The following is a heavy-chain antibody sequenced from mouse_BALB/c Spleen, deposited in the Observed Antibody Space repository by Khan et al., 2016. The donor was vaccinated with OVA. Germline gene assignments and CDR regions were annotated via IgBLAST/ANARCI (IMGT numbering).Heavy chain of an antibody. CDR3: ARRGLRWDFDY. J-gene: IGHJ2*01. D-gene: IGHD1-1*01. Sequence: QVQLKQSGAELAKPGASVKMSCKASGYTFINYWIIWVEQRPGQGLEWIGYINPSTGYTEYNQHFKDKATLTAEKSSSKAYMQLSSLTYEDSAVYYCARRGLRWDFDYWGPGTTLTVSS. CDR2: INPSTGYT. V-gene: IGHV1-7*01. CDR1: GYTFINYW.